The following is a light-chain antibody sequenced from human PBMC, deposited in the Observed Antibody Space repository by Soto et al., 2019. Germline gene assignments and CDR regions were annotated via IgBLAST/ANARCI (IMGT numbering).Light chain of an antibody. J-gene: IGLJ3*02. CDR1: SSNIGAGYD. CDR3: QAYDTSLRAWV. CDR2: GNN. Sequence: QYVLTQPPSASGAPGQRVTISCTGSSSNIGAGYDAHWYQQVPGTTPKYLISGNNDRPSGVTDRFAGSKSGTSASLAITGLQAEDEGDYYCQAYDTSLRAWVFGGGTKLTVL. V-gene: IGLV1-40*01.